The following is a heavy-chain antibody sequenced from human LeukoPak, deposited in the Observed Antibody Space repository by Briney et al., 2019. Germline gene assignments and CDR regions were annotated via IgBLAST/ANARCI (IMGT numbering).Heavy chain of an antibody. J-gene: IGHJ4*02. V-gene: IGHV4-39*07. D-gene: IGHD5-18*01. CDR1: GGSISSSSYY. CDR3: VRAPGGYSYGALYYFDC. Sequence: SETLSLTCTVSGGSISSSSYYWGWIRQPPGKGLEWIGSIYYSGSTYYNPSLKSRVTISVDTPKNQFSLTLSSVTAADTAVYYCVRAPGGYSYGALYYFDCWGQGTLVTVSS. CDR2: IYYSGST.